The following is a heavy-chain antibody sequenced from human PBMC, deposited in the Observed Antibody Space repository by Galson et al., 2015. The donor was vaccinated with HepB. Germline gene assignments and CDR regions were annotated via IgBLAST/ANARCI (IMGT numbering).Heavy chain of an antibody. CDR3: AKDEQYSSSPDY. CDR1: GFTFSSYA. CDR2: ISGSGGST. D-gene: IGHD6-13*01. Sequence: SLRLSCAASGFTFSSYAMSWVRQAPGKGLEWVSAISGSGGSTYYADSVKGRFTISRDNSKNTLYLQMNSLRAEDTAVYYCAKDEQYSSSPDYWGQGTLVTVSS. J-gene: IGHJ4*02. V-gene: IGHV3-23*01.